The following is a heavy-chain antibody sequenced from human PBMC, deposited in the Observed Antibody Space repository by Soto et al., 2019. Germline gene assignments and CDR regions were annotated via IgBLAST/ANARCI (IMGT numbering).Heavy chain of an antibody. J-gene: IGHJ6*02. V-gene: IGHV4-59*01. CDR1: GGSISSYY. CDR2: IYYSGST. Sequence: SETLSLTXTVSGGSISSYYWSWIRQPPGTGLEWIGYIYYSGSTNYNPSLKSRVTISVDTSKNQFSLKLSSVTAADTAVYYCARAGGSSGWYSHYYYGMDVWGQGTTVTVSS. D-gene: IGHD6-19*01. CDR3: ARAGGSSGWYSHYYYGMDV.